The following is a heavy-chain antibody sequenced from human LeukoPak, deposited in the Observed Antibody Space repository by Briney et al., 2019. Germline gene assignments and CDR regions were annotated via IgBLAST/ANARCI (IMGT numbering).Heavy chain of an antibody. D-gene: IGHD2-15*01. V-gene: IGHV3-21*01. Sequence: PGGSLRLSCAASGFTFSSHDMNWVRQAPGKGLEWVSYITTATSSYIYYADSVKGRFTISRDDAKNSLYLQMDSLRAEDTAVYYCARDYGGPHYFDYWGQGTLVTVSS. J-gene: IGHJ4*02. CDR1: GFTFSSHD. CDR2: ITTATSSYI. CDR3: ARDYGGPHYFDY.